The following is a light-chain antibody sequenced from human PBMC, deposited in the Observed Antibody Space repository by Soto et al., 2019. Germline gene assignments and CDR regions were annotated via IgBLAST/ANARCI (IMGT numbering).Light chain of an antibody. CDR1: QSVSTSY. V-gene: IGKV3-20*01. J-gene: IGKJ1*01. CDR2: GAS. CDR3: QQYGNSRGT. Sequence: DIVLTQSPGILSLSPGDRATLSCRASQSVSTSYLAWYQQKPGQAPRLLIYGASSRATGIPDRFSGSGSGTDFTLTISGLEPEDFAVYYCQQYGNSRGTFGQGTKVDIK.